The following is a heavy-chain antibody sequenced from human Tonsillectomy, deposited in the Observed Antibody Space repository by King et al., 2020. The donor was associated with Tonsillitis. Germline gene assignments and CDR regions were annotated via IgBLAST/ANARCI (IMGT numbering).Heavy chain of an antibody. CDR2: ILHSGST. V-gene: IGHV4-39*07. D-gene: IGHD2-8*02. J-gene: IGHJ5*02. Sequence: MQLQESGPGLLKPSETLSLSCSVSGDSIRTDNYLWGWIRQPPGQGLEWIGSILHSGSTYYNPSLRSRVTISVDTSKNRFSLTVRSVTAADPAVYYCASHPIWWSDRRSVWFDPWGQGTLVTVSS. CDR3: ASHPIWWSDRRSVWFDP. CDR1: GDSIRTDNYL.